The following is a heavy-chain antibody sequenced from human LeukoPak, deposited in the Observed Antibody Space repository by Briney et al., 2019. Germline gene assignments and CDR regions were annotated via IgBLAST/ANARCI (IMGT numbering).Heavy chain of an antibody. CDR2: IKSKTDGGTT. Sequence: GGSLRLSCAASGFTFSNAWMSWVRQAPGKGLEWVGRIKSKTDGGTTDYAAPVKGGFTISRDDSKNTLYLQMNSLKTEDTAVYYCTTDPRRGGSYVFDYWGQGTLVTVSS. V-gene: IGHV3-15*01. J-gene: IGHJ4*02. CDR1: GFTFSNAW. CDR3: TTDPRRGGSYVFDY. D-gene: IGHD1-26*01.